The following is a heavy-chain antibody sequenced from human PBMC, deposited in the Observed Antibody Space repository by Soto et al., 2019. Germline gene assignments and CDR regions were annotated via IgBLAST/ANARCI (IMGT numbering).Heavy chain of an antibody. CDR2: ISAYNGNT. V-gene: IGHV1-18*01. CDR1: GYTFTSYG. D-gene: IGHD6-13*01. CDR3: ARGVLPQQLTRGDWFDP. J-gene: IGHJ5*02. Sequence: GASVKVSCKASGYTFTSYGISWVRQAPGQGLEWMGWISAYNGNTNYAQKLQGRVTMTTDTSTSTVYMELSSLRSEDTAVYYCARGVLPQQLTRGDWFDPWGQGTLVTVSS.